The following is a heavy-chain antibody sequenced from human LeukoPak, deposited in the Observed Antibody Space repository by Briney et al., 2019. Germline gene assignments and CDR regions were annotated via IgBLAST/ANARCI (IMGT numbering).Heavy chain of an antibody. CDR2: IYYSGST. CDR1: GGSISSSSYY. J-gene: IGHJ4*02. Sequence: SETLSLTCTVSGGSISSSSYYWGWIRQPPGKGLEWIGSIYYSGSTYYNPSLKSRVTISVDTSKNQFSLKLSSVTAADTAVYYCARLLWSGYSYFDYWGQGTLVTVSS. CDR3: ARLLWSGYSYFDY. V-gene: IGHV4-39*01. D-gene: IGHD3-3*01.